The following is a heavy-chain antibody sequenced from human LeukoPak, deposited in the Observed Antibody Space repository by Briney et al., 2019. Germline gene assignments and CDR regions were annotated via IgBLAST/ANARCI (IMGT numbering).Heavy chain of an antibody. CDR2: ISGGGGST. CDR1: GFTLSANA. Sequence: GGSLRLSCLTSGFTLSANAMSWVRQAPGKGLEWVSAISGGGGSTFYADSVKGRFTISRDNSKNTLYLQMDSLRAEDTAVYYCAKEDAYSSSNPDYWGQGTLVTVSS. J-gene: IGHJ4*02. CDR3: AKEDAYSSSNPDY. V-gene: IGHV3-23*01. D-gene: IGHD6-13*01.